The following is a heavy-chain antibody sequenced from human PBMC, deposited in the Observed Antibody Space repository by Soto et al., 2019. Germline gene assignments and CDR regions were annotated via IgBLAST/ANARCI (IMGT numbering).Heavy chain of an antibody. D-gene: IGHD3-10*01. CDR1: GGTFSSYA. CDR2: IIPIFGTA. J-gene: IGHJ6*02. Sequence: QVQLVQSGAEVKKPGSSVKVSCKASGGTFSSYAISWVRQAPGQGLEWMGGIIPIFGTANYAQKFQGRVTITADESTSTAYMELSSLRSEDTAVYYCARVEQLLWFGELTFYGMDVWGQGTTVTVSS. V-gene: IGHV1-69*01. CDR3: ARVEQLLWFGELTFYGMDV.